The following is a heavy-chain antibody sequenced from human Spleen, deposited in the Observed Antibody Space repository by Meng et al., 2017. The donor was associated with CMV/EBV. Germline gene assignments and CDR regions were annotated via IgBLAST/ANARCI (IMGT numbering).Heavy chain of an antibody. CDR2: IYPGDSDT. V-gene: IGHV5-51*01. CDR1: GYRFTSYW. CDR3: ARHSPIAARHYYGMDV. D-gene: IGHD6-6*01. J-gene: IGHJ6*02. Sequence: GESLKISCKASGYRFTSYWIGWVRQMPGKGLEWMGIIYPGDSDTRYSPSFQGQVTISADKSISTAYLQWSSLKASDTAMYYCARHSPIAARHYYGMDVWGQGTTVTVSS.